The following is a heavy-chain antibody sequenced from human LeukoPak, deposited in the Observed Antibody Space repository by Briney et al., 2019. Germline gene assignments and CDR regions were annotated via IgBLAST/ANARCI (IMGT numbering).Heavy chain of an antibody. D-gene: IGHD3-10*01. Sequence: SETLSLTCAVSGYSISRGYYWALIRPPPGKGLEWIGTVYHTGSTYYNPSLDSRVTISVDTSKNEFSLNLKSVTAADTAVYYCARAGWIITSGIDYWGQGALVTVSS. CDR3: ARAGWIITSGIDY. CDR2: VYHTGST. CDR1: GYSISRGYY. J-gene: IGHJ4*02. V-gene: IGHV4-38-2*01.